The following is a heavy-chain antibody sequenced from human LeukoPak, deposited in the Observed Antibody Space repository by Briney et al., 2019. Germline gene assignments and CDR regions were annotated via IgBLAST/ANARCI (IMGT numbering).Heavy chain of an antibody. CDR1: GLTFSGSA. V-gene: IGHV3-73*01. CDR2: IRSKANSYAT. J-gene: IGHJ4*02. D-gene: IGHD3-16*01. CDR3: TPLAGGDASPSFDY. Sequence: GGSLRLSCAASGLTFSGSAMHWVRQASGKGLEWVGRIRSKANSYATAYAASVKGRFTISRDDSKNTAYLQMNSLKTEDTAVYYCTPLAGGDASPSFDYWGQGTLVTVSS.